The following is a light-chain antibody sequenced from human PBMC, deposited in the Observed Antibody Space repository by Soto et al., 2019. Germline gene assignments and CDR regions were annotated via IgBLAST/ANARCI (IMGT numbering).Light chain of an antibody. CDR2: ATS. CDR1: QPLGAW. CDR3: QQADIFQLT. Sequence: DIQMTQFPSSVSASVGDRVTITCRASQPLGAWLAWYQQKPGKAPKLLIYATSTLESGVPSRFSGSGSGTEFTLTISGLQPEDFATYYGQQADIFQLTFGGGTRVDIK. V-gene: IGKV1-12*01. J-gene: IGKJ4*01.